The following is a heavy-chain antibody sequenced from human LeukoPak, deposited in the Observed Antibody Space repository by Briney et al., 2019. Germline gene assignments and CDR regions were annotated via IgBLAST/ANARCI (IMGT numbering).Heavy chain of an antibody. J-gene: IGHJ4*02. CDR3: ARDDFWSGYPPFDY. CDR2: ISSSSSYI. V-gene: IGHV3-21*06. CDR1: GFTFSSYN. D-gene: IGHD3-3*01. Sequence: SGGSLRLSCAASGFTFSSYNMNWVRQAPGKGLEWVSSISSSSSYIYYADSVKGRFTISRDNAKNSLYLQMNSLRAEDTAVYYCARDDFWSGYPPFDYWGQGTLVTVSS.